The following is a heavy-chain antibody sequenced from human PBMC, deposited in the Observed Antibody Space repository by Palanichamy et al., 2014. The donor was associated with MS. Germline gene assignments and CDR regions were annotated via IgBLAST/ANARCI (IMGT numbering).Heavy chain of an antibody. CDR2: INKDGSEK. J-gene: IGHJ4*02. V-gene: IGHV3-7*03. CDR1: GFTFRDYW. Sequence: EVQLVESGGGLVQPGGSLRLSCVVSGFTFRDYWMSWVRQAPGKGLEWVANINKDGSEKHYVDSVRGRFTISRDNAKNSLYLQMSSLRVADTAVYYCARDNSGDGWYYWGQGTLVPVSS. D-gene: IGHD5-24*01. CDR3: ARDNSGDGWYY.